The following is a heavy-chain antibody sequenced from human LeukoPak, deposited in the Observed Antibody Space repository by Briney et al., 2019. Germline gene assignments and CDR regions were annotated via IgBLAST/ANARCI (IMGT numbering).Heavy chain of an antibody. Sequence: GGSLRLSCAASGFTVSSNYMSWVRQAPGKGLEGVSVISSGGSTYYADSVKGRFTISRDNSKNTLYLQMNSLRAEDTAVYYCARGRVEFWPDYWGQGTLVTVSS. CDR3: ARGRVEFWPDY. CDR1: GFTVSSNY. D-gene: IGHD3-3*01. CDR2: ISSGGST. J-gene: IGHJ4*02. V-gene: IGHV3-66*01.